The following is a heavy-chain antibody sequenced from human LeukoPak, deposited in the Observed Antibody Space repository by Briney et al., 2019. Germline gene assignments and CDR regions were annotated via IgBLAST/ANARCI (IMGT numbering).Heavy chain of an antibody. J-gene: IGHJ3*02. CDR3: ARTDIVVVPAAIGDAFDI. D-gene: IGHD2-2*02. V-gene: IGHV3-48*01. Sequence: GGSLRLSCAASGFTFSSYSMNWVRQAPGKGLEWVSYVSSSSSTIYYADSVKGRFTISRDNAKNSLYLQMNSLRAEDTAVYYCARTDIVVVPAAIGDAFDIWGQGTMVTVSS. CDR1: GFTFSSYS. CDR2: VSSSSSTI.